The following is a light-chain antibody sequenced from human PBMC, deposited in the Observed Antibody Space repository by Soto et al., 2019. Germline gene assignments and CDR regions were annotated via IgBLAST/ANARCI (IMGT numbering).Light chain of an antibody. CDR3: QQSYSTRIT. V-gene: IGKV1-5*03. J-gene: IGKJ5*01. CDR1: QSIDSW. Sequence: DIQMTQSPSTMSASVGDRVTITCLASQSIDSWLAWYQQKPGKAPKFLMYKASNLESGVPSRFSGSGSETEFTLTISSLQPDDFATYYCQQSYSTRITFGQGTRLEIK. CDR2: KAS.